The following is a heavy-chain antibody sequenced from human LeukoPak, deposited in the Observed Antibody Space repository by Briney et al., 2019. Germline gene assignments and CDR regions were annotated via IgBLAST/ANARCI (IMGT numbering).Heavy chain of an antibody. V-gene: IGHV3-53*01. J-gene: IGHJ6*03. CDR1: GFTVSSNY. Sequence: PGGSLRLSCAASGFTVSSNYMSWVRQAPGKGLEWVSVIYSGGSTYYADSVKGRFTISRDNSKNTLYLQMNSLRAEDTAVYYCARARFVVVPAATSYYMDVWGKGTTVTVSS. CDR3: ARARFVVVPAATSYYMDV. CDR2: IYSGGST. D-gene: IGHD2-2*01.